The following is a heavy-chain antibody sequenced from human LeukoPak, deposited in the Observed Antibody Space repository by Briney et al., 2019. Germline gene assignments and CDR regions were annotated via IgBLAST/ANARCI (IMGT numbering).Heavy chain of an antibody. Sequence: ASVKVSCKASGYTFTSYAMHWVRQAPGQRLEWMGWINAGNGNTKYSQEFQGRVTITRDTSASTAYMELSSLRSEDTAVYYCAVRSGSSSWYWGDYWGQGTLVTVSS. D-gene: IGHD6-13*01. CDR2: INAGNGNT. J-gene: IGHJ4*02. CDR1: GYTFTSYA. V-gene: IGHV1-3*01. CDR3: AVRSGSSSWYWGDY.